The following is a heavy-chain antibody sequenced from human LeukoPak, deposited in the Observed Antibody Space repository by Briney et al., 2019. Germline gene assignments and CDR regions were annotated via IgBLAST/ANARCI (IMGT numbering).Heavy chain of an antibody. Sequence: PSETLSLTCTVSGGSISSYYWSWIRQPPGKGLEWIGYIYYSGSTNYNPSLKSRVTISVDTSKNQFSLKLSSVTAADTAVYYCARRSRSGWYLTYWGQGTLSPSPQ. CDR2: IYYSGST. J-gene: IGHJ4*02. CDR3: ARRSRSGWYLTY. CDR1: GGSISSYY. D-gene: IGHD6-19*01. V-gene: IGHV4-59*08.